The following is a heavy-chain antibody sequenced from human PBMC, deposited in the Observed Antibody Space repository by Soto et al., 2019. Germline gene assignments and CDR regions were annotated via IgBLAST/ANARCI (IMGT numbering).Heavy chain of an antibody. CDR2: IKQDGSEK. J-gene: IGHJ6*02. CDR3: ARDYDFWSGYLPLYYYGMDV. V-gene: IGHV3-7*01. Sequence: GSLRLSCAASGFTFSSYWMSCVRQAPGKGLEWVANIKQDGSEKYYVDSVKGRFTISRDNAKNSLYLQMNSLRAEDTAVYYCARDYDFWSGYLPLYYYGMDVWGQGTTVTVSS. D-gene: IGHD3-3*01. CDR1: GFTFSSYW.